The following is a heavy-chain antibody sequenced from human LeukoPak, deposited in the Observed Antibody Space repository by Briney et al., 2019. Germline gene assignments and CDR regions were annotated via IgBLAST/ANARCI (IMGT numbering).Heavy chain of an antibody. CDR3: ASWLGGYYFDY. D-gene: IGHD3-10*01. J-gene: IGHJ4*02. V-gene: IGHV3-21*01. CDR2: IGISSGYI. CDR1: GFTFSRYS. Sequence: GGSLRLSCAASGFTFSRYSMNWVRQAPGKGLEWVSSIGISSGYIYYADSVKGRFTISRDNSKNTLYLQMNSLRAEDTAVYYCASWLGGYYFDYWGQGTLVTVSS.